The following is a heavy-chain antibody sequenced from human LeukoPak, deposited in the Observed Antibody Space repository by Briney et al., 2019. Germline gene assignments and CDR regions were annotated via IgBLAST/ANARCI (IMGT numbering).Heavy chain of an antibody. Sequence: SETLSLTCTVSGGSISSYYWSWIRQPPGKGLEWIGEINHSGSTNYNPSLKSRVTISVDTSKNQFSLKLSSVTAADTAVYYCARGIRETHYYGSGSYYNGERFDPWGQGTLVTVSS. CDR1: GGSISSYY. J-gene: IGHJ5*02. D-gene: IGHD3-10*01. CDR2: INHSGST. V-gene: IGHV4-34*01. CDR3: ARGIRETHYYGSGSYYNGERFDP.